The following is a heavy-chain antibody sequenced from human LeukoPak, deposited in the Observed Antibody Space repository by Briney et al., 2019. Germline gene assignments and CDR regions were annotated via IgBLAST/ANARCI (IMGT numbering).Heavy chain of an antibody. CDR2: IKLDGSEK. Sequence: QPGGSLRLSCVASGFTFGKYWMSWVRKAPGKGLEWVANIKLDGSEKNYVDSVKGRFTISRDNTKNSLYLQMNSLRVEDTAVFYCARDQYDTWSRRGNFDSWGQGTLVIVSS. CDR1: GFTFGKYW. V-gene: IGHV3-7*03. J-gene: IGHJ4*02. CDR3: ARDQYDTWSRRGNFDS. D-gene: IGHD3-3*01.